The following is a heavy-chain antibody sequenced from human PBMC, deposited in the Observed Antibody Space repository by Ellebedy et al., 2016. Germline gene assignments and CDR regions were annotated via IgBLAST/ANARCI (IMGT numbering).Heavy chain of an antibody. CDR1: GYSFTSYW. CDR2: IYPGDSDT. J-gene: IGHJ6*02. D-gene: IGHD2-2*01. V-gene: IGHV5-51*01. CDR3: ARQGCSSTSCYPNDGFYGMDV. Sequence: GESLKISCKGSGYSFTSYWIGWVRPMPEKGLEWMGIIYPGDSDTRYSPSFQGQVTISADKSISTAYLQWSSLKASDTAMYYCARQGCSSTSCYPNDGFYGMDVWGQGTTVTVSS.